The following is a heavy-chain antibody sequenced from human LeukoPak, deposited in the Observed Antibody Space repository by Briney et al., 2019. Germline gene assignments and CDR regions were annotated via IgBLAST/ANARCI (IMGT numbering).Heavy chain of an antibody. CDR3: AKRTSGYNPFDY. CDR2: ISASGGST. Sequence: PGGSLRLSCAASGFTFSSYAMSWVRQAPGKGLEWVSVISASGGSTSYADPVKGRFTISRDNSENTLYLQVNSLRAEDTAVYYCAKRTSGYNPFDYWGQGTLVTVSS. D-gene: IGHD3-22*01. CDR1: GFTFSSYA. J-gene: IGHJ4*02. V-gene: IGHV3-23*01.